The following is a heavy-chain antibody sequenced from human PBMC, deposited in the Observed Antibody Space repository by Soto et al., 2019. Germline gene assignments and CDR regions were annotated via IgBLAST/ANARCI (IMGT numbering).Heavy chain of an antibody. D-gene: IGHD6-19*01. CDR1: GFTFSSYS. J-gene: IGHJ4*02. CDR2: ISSSSSYI. V-gene: IGHV3-21*01. Sequence: GGSLRLSCAASGFTFSSYSMNWVRQAPGKGLEWVSSISSSSSYIYYADSVKGRFTISRDNAKNSLYLQMNGLRAEDTAVYYCARRLVTDRYFDYWGQGTLVTVSS. CDR3: ARRLVTDRYFDY.